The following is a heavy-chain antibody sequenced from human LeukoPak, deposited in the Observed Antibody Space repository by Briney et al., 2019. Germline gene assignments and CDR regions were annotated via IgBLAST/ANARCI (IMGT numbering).Heavy chain of an antibody. V-gene: IGHV3-11*01. CDR1: GFTFNDYY. J-gene: IGHJ4*02. Sequence: GGSLRLSCAASGFTFNDYYMCWIRQAPGKGLEWVSYISSSGSTIYYADSVKGRFTISRDNAKNSLYLQMNSLRAEDTAVYYCASNYYDSSGSNKEAFDYWGQGTLVTVSS. D-gene: IGHD3-22*01. CDR3: ASNYYDSSGSNKEAFDY. CDR2: ISSSGSTI.